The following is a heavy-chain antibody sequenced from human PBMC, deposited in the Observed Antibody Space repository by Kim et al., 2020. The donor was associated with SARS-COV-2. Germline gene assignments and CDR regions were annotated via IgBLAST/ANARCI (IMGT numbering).Heavy chain of an antibody. Sequence: GGSLRLSCAASGFTFSSYSMNWVRQAPGKGLEWVSSISSSSSYIYYADSVKGRFTISRDNAKNSLYLQMNSLRAEDTAVYYCARDLQAYYYGSGSFNWFDPWGQGTLVTVSS. V-gene: IGHV3-21*01. J-gene: IGHJ5*02. D-gene: IGHD3-10*01. CDR1: GFTFSSYS. CDR3: ARDLQAYYYGSGSFNWFDP. CDR2: ISSSSSYI.